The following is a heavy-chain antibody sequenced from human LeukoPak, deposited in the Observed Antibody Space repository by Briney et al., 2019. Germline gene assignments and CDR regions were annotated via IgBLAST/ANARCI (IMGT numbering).Heavy chain of an antibody. CDR3: ARYYDFWSGYGSDY. V-gene: IGHV3-7*01. J-gene: IGHJ4*02. D-gene: IGHD3-3*01. CDR2: IKQDGSEK. CDR1: GFTFSSYW. Sequence: GGSLRLSCAASGFTFSSYWMSWVRQAPGKGLEWVANIKQDGSEKYYVDSVKGRFTISRDNAKNSLYLQMNSLRAEDTAVYYCARYYDFWSGYGSDYWGQGTLVTVSS.